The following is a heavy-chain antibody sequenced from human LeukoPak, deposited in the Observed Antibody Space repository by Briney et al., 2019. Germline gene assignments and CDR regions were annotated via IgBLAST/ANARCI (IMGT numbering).Heavy chain of an antibody. D-gene: IGHD5-18*01. CDR1: GGSISSYY. V-gene: IGHV4-59*08. Sequence: PSETLSLTCTVSGGSISSYYWSWIRQPPGKGLEWIGYIYYSGSTNYNPSLKSRVTISVDTSKNQFSLKLSSVTAADTAVYYCARPTGNTAMAFEIWGQGTMVTVSS. J-gene: IGHJ3*02. CDR2: IYYSGST. CDR3: ARPTGNTAMAFEI.